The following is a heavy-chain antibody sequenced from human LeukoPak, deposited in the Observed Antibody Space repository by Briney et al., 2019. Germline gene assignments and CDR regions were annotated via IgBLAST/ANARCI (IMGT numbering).Heavy chain of an antibody. CDR2: IWYDGSNK. CDR3: AKESTTTGFDY. CDR1: GFTFSSYG. Sequence: PGRSLRLSCAASGFTFSSYGMHWVRQAPGKGLEWVAVIWYDGSNKYYADSVKGRFTISRDNSKNTLYLQMNSLRAEDTAVYYCAKESTTTGFDYWGQGTLVTVSS. D-gene: IGHD4-17*01. J-gene: IGHJ4*02. V-gene: IGHV3-33*06.